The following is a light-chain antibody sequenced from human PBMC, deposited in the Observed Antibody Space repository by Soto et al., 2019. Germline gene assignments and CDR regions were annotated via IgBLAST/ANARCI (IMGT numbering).Light chain of an antibody. CDR3: SSYTSSSTRV. V-gene: IGLV2-14*01. Sequence: VLNQPASVSGSTGQSITISCTKTSSDVGGYNYVSWYQQHPGKAPKLMIYDVSNRPSGVSNRFSGSKSGNTAFLIISGLQAEDEADYYCSSYTSSSTRVFGTGTKVTVL. J-gene: IGLJ1*01. CDR2: DVS. CDR1: SSDVGGYNY.